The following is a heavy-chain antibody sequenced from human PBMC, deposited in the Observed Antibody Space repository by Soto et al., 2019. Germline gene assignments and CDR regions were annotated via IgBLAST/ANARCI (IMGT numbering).Heavy chain of an antibody. CDR1: GYTFTSYD. CDR2: MNPNSGNT. Sequence: ASVKVSCKASGYTFTSYDINWVRQATGQGLEWMGWMNPNSGNTGYAQKFQGRVTMTRNTSISTAYMELSSLRSEDTAVYYCARANPGLVPAALPKYYFDYWGQGTLVTVSS. CDR3: ARANPGLVPAALPKYYFDY. D-gene: IGHD2-2*01. J-gene: IGHJ4*02. V-gene: IGHV1-8*01.